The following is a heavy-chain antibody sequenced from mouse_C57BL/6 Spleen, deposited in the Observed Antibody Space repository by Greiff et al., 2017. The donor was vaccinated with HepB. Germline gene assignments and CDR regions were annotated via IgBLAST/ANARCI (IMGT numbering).Heavy chain of an antibody. J-gene: IGHJ4*01. V-gene: IGHV1-64*01. CDR2: IHPNSGST. CDR3: AREDLGYDYPYAMDY. D-gene: IGHD2-4*01. CDR1: GYTFTSYW. Sequence: QVQLQQPGAELVKPGASVKLSCKASGYTFTSYWMHWVKQRPGQGLEWIGMIHPNSGSTNYNEKFKSKATLTVDKSSSTAYMQLSSLTSEDSAVYYCAREDLGYDYPYAMDYWGQGTSVTVFS.